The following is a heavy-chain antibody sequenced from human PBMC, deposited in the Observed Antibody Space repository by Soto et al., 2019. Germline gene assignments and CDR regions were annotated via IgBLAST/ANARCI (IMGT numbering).Heavy chain of an antibody. CDR1: GVDFSSEI. Sequence: GESLKISCAASGVDFSSEIMCWVRQAPGRGLEWVSSISGSGRTIYHADSMRGRFAISRDNSKNSLYLQLNDLRVDDTAVYYCAKVGPSYYYGMDVWGQGTTVTVSS. CDR3: AKVGPSYYYGMDV. J-gene: IGHJ6*02. V-gene: IGHV3-23*01. D-gene: IGHD1-26*01. CDR2: ISGSGRTI.